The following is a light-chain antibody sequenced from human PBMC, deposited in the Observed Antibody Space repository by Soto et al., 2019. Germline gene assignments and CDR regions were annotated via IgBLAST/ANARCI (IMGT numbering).Light chain of an antibody. CDR1: QSVSSSY. CDR3: QHYDRSSWT. CDR2: AAS. Sequence: EIVLTQSPGTLSLSPGERATLSCRASQSVSSSYLAWYQQKPGQAPRLLIYAASSRATGIPNRFSGSGSGTDVPLTISRLEPEYFGVYCYQHYDRSSWTFGEGTKVEIK. V-gene: IGKV3-20*01. J-gene: IGKJ1*01.